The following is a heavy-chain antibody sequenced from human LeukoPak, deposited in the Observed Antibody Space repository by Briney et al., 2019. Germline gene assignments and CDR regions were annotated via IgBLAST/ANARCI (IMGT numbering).Heavy chain of an antibody. J-gene: IGHJ4*02. V-gene: IGHV3-23*01. Sequence: PGGSLRLSCAASGFTFSSYAMSWVRQAPGKGLEWVSAISGSGGSTYYADSVKGRFTISRDNSKNTLYLQMNSLRAEDTAVYYCAEEQGPPKYSSSSYWGQGTLVTVSS. D-gene: IGHD6-13*01. CDR1: GFTFSSYA. CDR3: AEEQGPPKYSSSSY. CDR2: ISGSGGST.